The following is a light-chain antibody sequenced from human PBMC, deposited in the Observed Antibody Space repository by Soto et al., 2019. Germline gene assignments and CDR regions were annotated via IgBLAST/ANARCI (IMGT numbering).Light chain of an antibody. Sequence: DIQMTQSPSTLSGSVGDRVTITCRASQSISTWLAWYQQKPWKAPKLLIYKASNLESGVPSRFSGSGSGTEFTLTISSLQPDDFATYYCQQYNSVRRTFGQGTKVEIK. J-gene: IGKJ1*01. V-gene: IGKV1-5*03. CDR2: KAS. CDR3: QQYNSVRRT. CDR1: QSISTW.